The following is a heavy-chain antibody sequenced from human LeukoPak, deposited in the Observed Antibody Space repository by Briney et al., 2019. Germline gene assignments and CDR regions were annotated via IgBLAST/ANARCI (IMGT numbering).Heavy chain of an antibody. Sequence: GGSLRLSCAASGFTFSHYWVSWVRQAPGKGLERVASIMQDGSQKYYGDSVKGRFTIYRDNAKNSLYLQMNSLRAEDTAFYNWAKVNNSSSLDYWGQGTLVTVSS. CDR1: GFTFSHYW. V-gene: IGHV3-7*01. CDR2: IMQDGSQK. CDR3: AKVNNSSSLDY. J-gene: IGHJ4*02. D-gene: IGHD6-6*01.